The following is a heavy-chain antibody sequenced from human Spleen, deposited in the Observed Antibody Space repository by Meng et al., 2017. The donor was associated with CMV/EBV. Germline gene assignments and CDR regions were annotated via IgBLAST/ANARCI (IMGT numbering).Heavy chain of an antibody. CDR2: INTDGSSI. J-gene: IGHJ4*02. CDR3: VRDKEDFHYFDY. D-gene: IGHD2/OR15-2a*01. CDR1: GFTFDDYT. V-gene: IGHV3-74*01. Sequence: GESLKISCAASGFTFDDYTMHWVRQAPGKGLVWVSRINTDGSSISYVDSVKGRFTISRDNAKNTLYLQMNSLRVEDTAVYYCVRDKEDFHYFDYWGQGTLVTVSS.